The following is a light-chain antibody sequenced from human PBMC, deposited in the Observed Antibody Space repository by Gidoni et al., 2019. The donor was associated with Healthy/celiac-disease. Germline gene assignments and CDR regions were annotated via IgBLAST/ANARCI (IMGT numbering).Light chain of an antibody. CDR2: GAS. Sequence: EIVLTQSPGTLSLSPGERATLSCRASQSVSSSYLAWYQPKPGQAPRLLIYGASSRATGIPDRFSGSGSGTDFTLTISRLEPEDFAVYYCQQDGSSPWTFGQGTKVEIK. CDR1: QSVSSSY. V-gene: IGKV3-20*01. J-gene: IGKJ1*01. CDR3: QQDGSSPWT.